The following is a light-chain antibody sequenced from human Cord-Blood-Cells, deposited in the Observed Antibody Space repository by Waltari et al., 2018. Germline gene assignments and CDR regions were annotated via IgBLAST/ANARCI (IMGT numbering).Light chain of an antibody. CDR3: SSYTSSSTQ. J-gene: IGLJ3*02. CDR1: SSDVGGYNS. V-gene: IGLV2-14*01. CDR2: DVS. Sequence: QSALTQPASVSGSPGQSITISCTGTSSDVGGYNSVSWYQQHPGKAPNLMIYDVSNRPSGVSNRFSGSKSGNTASLTISGLQAEDEADYYCSSYTSSSTQFGGGTKLTVL.